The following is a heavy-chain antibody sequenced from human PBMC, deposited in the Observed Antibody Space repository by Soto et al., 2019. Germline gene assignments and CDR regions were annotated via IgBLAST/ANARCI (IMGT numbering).Heavy chain of an antibody. J-gene: IGHJ6*02. CDR1: GYTFTSYD. D-gene: IGHD3-3*01. V-gene: IGHV1-8*01. Sequence: QVPLVQSGAEVKKPGASVKVSCKASGYTFTSYDINWVRQATGQGLEWMGWMNPNSGNTGYAQKFQGRVTMTRNTSISTAYMELSSLRSEDTAVYYCARDPKAYYDFWSGYYRYYYGMDVWGQGTTVTVSS. CDR3: ARDPKAYYDFWSGYYRYYYGMDV. CDR2: MNPNSGNT.